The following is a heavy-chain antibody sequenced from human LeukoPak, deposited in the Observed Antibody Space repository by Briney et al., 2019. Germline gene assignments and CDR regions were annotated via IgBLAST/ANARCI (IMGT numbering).Heavy chain of an antibody. Sequence: GESLKIPLKGSGYSFTSYWNGWVRQIPGKGLEWMGIIYPCDSDTRYSPPFQGQATISDGRSISTAYLQWSRLKVSDNGMYYGERHISYGIAAAGSNRRHGMDVWGQGTTVTASS. CDR3: ERHISYGIAAAGSNRRHGMDV. J-gene: IGHJ6*02. CDR1: GYSFTSYW. V-gene: IGHV5-51*01. CDR2: IYPCDSDT. D-gene: IGHD6-13*01.